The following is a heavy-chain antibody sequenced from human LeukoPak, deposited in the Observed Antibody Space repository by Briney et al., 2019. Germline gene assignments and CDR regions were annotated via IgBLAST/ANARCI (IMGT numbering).Heavy chain of an antibody. D-gene: IGHD2-15*01. CDR2: INTDGSST. Sequence: GGSLRLSCAASGFTFKNYWMHWVRQAPGKGLVWVSRINTDGSSTTYADSVKGRFTISRDNSKNTLYLQMNSLRVEDTAVYYCAKDRGGASYYWGQGTLVTVSS. V-gene: IGHV3-74*01. J-gene: IGHJ4*02. CDR1: GFTFKNYW. CDR3: AKDRGGASYY.